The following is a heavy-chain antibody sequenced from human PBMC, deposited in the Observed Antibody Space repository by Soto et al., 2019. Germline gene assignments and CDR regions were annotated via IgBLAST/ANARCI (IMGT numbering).Heavy chain of an antibody. Sequence: PVKASCQASGGAFNCCSLWWVRQAPGKRLEWMGGIIPIFGTANYAQKFQGRVTITADESTSTAYMELSSLRSEDTAVYYCARDGELVGATTTLSYFDYWGQGTLVTVSS. CDR1: GGAFNCCS. V-gene: IGHV1-69*13. D-gene: IGHD1-26*01. J-gene: IGHJ4*02. CDR2: IIPIFGTA. CDR3: ARDGELVGATTTLSYFDY.